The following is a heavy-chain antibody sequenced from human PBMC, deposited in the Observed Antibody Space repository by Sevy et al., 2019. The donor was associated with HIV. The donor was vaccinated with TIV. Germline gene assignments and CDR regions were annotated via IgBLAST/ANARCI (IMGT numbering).Heavy chain of an antibody. D-gene: IGHD1-7*01. V-gene: IGHV3-7*01. CDR2: IKQDGSEK. CDR1: GFTFSSYW. J-gene: IGHJ3*02. Sequence: GGSLRLSCAASGFTFSSYWMSWVRQAPGKGLEWVANIKQDGSEKYYVDSVKGRFTTSRDNAKNSLYLQMNSLRAEDTAVYYCASQKLELAAFDIWGQGTMVTVSS. CDR3: ASQKLELAAFDI.